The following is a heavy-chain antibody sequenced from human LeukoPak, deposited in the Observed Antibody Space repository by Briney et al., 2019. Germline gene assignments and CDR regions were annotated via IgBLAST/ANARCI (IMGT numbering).Heavy chain of an antibody. J-gene: IGHJ3*02. CDR3: ATTYYDILTCSGGNYDAFDI. Sequence: SVTVSCKASGGTVSGYAISWVRQAPGQGLAWMGGIIPIFGTANYAQKFQGRVTTTADKATSAAYMEQRSLRSEDTAVYYCATTYYDILTCSGGNYDAFDIWGQGTMVTVSS. CDR1: GGTVSGYA. V-gene: IGHV1-69*06. CDR2: IIPIFGTA. D-gene: IGHD3-9*01.